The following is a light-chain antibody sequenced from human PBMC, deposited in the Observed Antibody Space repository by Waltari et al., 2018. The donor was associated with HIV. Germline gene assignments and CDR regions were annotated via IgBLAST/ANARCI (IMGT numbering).Light chain of an antibody. Sequence: QSALTQPRSVSGSPGQSVTISCTGTSSDVGAYNHVSWYQQHPGKAPKLMISDVTQRPSGVPDRFSGSKSGNTASLTISGLQPDDEADYYCCSYAGSYIHYVFGTGTKVTVL. CDR3: CSYAGSYIHYV. CDR1: SSDVGAYNH. J-gene: IGLJ1*01. V-gene: IGLV2-11*01. CDR2: DVT.